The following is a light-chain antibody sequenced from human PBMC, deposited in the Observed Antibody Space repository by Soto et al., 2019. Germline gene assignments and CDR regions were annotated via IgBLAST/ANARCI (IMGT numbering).Light chain of an antibody. CDR3: QQRNSYPYT. Sequence: DIQLTQSPSFLSTSVGDRVTITCRASQGISSHLAWYQQKSGKAPKLLINAASTLQSGVPSRFSGSGSRTEFTLTINSLQPEDFATYYCQQRNSYPYTFGGGTKVEN. V-gene: IGKV1-9*01. J-gene: IGKJ4*01. CDR2: AAS. CDR1: QGISSH.